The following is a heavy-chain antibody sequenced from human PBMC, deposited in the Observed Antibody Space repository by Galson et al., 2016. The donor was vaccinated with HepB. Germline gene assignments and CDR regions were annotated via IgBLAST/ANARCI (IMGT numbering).Heavy chain of an antibody. CDR1: GFPFNKYS. D-gene: IGHD2-21*02. J-gene: IGHJ4*02. CDR2: ISSGRSYI. Sequence: SLRLSCAASGFPFNKYSMNWVRQAPGKGLECVSSISSGRSYIYYADSVKGRFTISRDNAKNSLYLQMNSLSAEDTAVYYCAREGSPWEVTSAFDFWGQGTLVTVSS. V-gene: IGHV3-21*01. CDR3: AREGSPWEVTSAFDF.